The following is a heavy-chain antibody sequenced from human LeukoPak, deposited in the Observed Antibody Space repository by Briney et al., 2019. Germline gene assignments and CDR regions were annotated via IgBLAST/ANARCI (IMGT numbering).Heavy chain of an antibody. V-gene: IGHV3-21*01. CDR1: GFTFGSYS. CDR2: ISSSSSYI. D-gene: IGHD6-19*01. Sequence: PGGSLRLSCAASGFTFGSYSMNWVRQAPGKGLEWVSSISSSSSYIYYADSVKGRFTISRDNAKNSLYLQMNSLRAEDTAVYYCARDYGQQWLVRGFDYWGQGTLVTVSS. J-gene: IGHJ4*02. CDR3: ARDYGQQWLVRGFDY.